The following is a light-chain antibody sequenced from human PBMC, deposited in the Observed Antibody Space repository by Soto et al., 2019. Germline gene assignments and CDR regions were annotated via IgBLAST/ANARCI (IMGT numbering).Light chain of an antibody. CDR3: QRPGV. Sequence: DIQLTQSPSFLSASVGDRVTITCQASQDTRRYLAWYQQKPGKAPKLLIYAASTLQSGVPSRFSGSGSGTEFTLTIGSLQPEDFATYYCQRPGVFGPGTKVDIK. CDR1: QDTRRY. CDR2: AAS. V-gene: IGKV1-9*01. J-gene: IGKJ3*01.